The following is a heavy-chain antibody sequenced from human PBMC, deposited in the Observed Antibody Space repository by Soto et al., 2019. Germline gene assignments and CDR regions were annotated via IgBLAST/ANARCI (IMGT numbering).Heavy chain of an antibody. D-gene: IGHD3-22*01. Sequence: ASVKVSCKASGYTFTSYSISWVRRAPGQGLEWMGWISAYNGNTNYAQKLQGRVTMTTDTSTSTAYMELRSLRSDDTAVYYCARGRYYDSSGKLEDHEYWGQGTLVTVSS. CDR3: ARGRYYDSSGKLEDHEY. J-gene: IGHJ4*02. CDR1: GYTFTSYS. CDR2: ISAYNGNT. V-gene: IGHV1-18*04.